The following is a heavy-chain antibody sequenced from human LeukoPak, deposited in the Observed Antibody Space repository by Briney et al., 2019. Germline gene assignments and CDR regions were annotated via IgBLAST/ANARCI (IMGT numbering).Heavy chain of an antibody. CDR3: AREVLRHDY. CDR2: IITDTGNP. CDR1: GYTLTQHS. J-gene: IGHJ4*02. Sequence: ASVKVSCKASGYTLTQHSMNWVRQAPGQGREWMGWIITDTGNPTYAQGFTGRFVFSVDTSVNTAYLQISSLKAEDIAVYYCAREVLRHDYWGQGTLVTVSS. D-gene: IGHD3-10*01. V-gene: IGHV7-4-1*02.